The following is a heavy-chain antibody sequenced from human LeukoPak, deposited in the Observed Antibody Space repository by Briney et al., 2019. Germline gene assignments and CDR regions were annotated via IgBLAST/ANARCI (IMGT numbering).Heavy chain of an antibody. Sequence: GGSLRLSCAASGLTFSSYWMHWVRQAPGKGLVWVSRMSTDGYYTTYADSVKGRFTISRDNAKNTLYLQMNSLRAEDTAVYYCASGELDSLYYFDYWGQGTLVTVSS. D-gene: IGHD1-1*01. CDR2: MSTDGYYT. J-gene: IGHJ4*02. CDR3: ASGELDSLYYFDY. V-gene: IGHV3-74*01. CDR1: GLTFSSYW.